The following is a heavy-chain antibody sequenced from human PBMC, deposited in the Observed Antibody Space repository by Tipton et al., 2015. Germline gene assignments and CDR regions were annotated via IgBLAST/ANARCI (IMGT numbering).Heavy chain of an antibody. Sequence: TLSLTCTVSNGSISSDSWSWIRQSPGKGLEWIGYIHYSGTTNYTPSLESRVTLSVDTSKNQFSLRLSSVTAADTAVYYCARFRGITMIVVQAFDIWGQGTMVTVSS. CDR2: IHYSGTT. CDR1: NGSISSDS. J-gene: IGHJ3*02. CDR3: ARFRGITMIVVQAFDI. V-gene: IGHV4-59*01. D-gene: IGHD3-22*01.